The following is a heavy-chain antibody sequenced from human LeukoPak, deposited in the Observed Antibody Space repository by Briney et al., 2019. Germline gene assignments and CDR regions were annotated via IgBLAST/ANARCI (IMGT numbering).Heavy chain of an antibody. CDR1: GFTFSTYA. V-gene: IGHV3-23*01. Sequence: GGSLRLSCAASGFTFSTYAMSWVRQAPGKGLEWVSAITPTGGNTYYADSVKGRFTISRDTSKNTQFLQMNSLRAEDTAVYSCARAQDCRGETCHFDYWGQGTLVTVSS. CDR3: ARAQDCRGETCHFDY. J-gene: IGHJ4*02. D-gene: IGHD2-15*01. CDR2: ITPTGGNT.